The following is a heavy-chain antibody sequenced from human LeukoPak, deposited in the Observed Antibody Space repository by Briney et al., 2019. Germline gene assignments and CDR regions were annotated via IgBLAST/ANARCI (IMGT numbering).Heavy chain of an antibody. CDR2: IYYSGST. Sequence: SETLSLTCTVSGGSISSSSYYWGWIRQPPGKGLEWIGSIYYSGSTYYNPSLKSRVTMSVDTSKNQFSLKLSSVTAADTAVYYCARLLRPLDYYDSSGYYSFDYWGQGTLVTVSS. D-gene: IGHD3-22*01. J-gene: IGHJ4*02. CDR3: ARLLRPLDYYDSSGYYSFDY. V-gene: IGHV4-39*01. CDR1: GGSISSSSYY.